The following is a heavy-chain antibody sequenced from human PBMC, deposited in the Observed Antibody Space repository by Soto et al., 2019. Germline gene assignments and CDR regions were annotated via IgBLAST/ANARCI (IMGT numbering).Heavy chain of an antibody. V-gene: IGHV4-59*01. CDR3: ARFSLGYCSGGSCYGYYYGMDV. J-gene: IGHJ6*02. D-gene: IGHD2-15*01. Sequence: QVQLQESGPGLVKPSETLSLTCTVSGGSISSYYWSWIRQPPGKGLEWIGHIYYSGSTNYNPSLKSRVTISVDTSKNQFSLKLSSVTAADTAVYYCARFSLGYCSGGSCYGYYYGMDVWGQGTTVTVSS. CDR1: GGSISSYY. CDR2: IYYSGST.